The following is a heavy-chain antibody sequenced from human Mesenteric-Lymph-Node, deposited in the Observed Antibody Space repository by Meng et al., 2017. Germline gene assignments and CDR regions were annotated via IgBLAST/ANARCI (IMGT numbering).Heavy chain of an antibody. CDR2: INPNSGGT. Sequence: HVPLVHAGARGKQPGASVQVPCKASGSTLPGYYMHWVRQAPGQGLEWMGWINPNSGGTNYAQKFQGRVTMTRDTSISTAYMELSRLRSDDTAVYYCASSTVPAASYSYYYGMDVWGQGTMVTVSS. D-gene: IGHD2-2*01. J-gene: IGHJ6*02. CDR1: GSTLPGYY. V-gene: IGHV1-2*02. CDR3: ASSTVPAASYSYYYGMDV.